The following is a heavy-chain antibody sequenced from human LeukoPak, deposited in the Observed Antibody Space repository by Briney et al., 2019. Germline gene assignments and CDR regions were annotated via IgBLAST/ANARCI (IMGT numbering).Heavy chain of an antibody. D-gene: IGHD2-21*01. CDR2: TGTIGDT. V-gene: IGHV3-13*01. CDR1: GFTFSTYD. Sequence: GGSLRLSCVASGFTFSTYDIHWVRHDLGKGLEWVSSTGTIGDTFYPGSVKGRFTISRENAKNSLYLQMNGLRAGDTAVYYCARATVIGNAPVPGYMDVWGKGTTVTVSS. CDR3: ARATVIGNAPVPGYMDV. J-gene: IGHJ6*03.